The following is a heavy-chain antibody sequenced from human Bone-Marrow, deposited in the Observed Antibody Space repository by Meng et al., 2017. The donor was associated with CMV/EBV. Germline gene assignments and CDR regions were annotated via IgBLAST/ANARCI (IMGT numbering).Heavy chain of an antibody. CDR3: ASTLGTGRGY. V-gene: IGHV4-59*01. CDR2: IYYSGST. D-gene: IGHD3-10*01. Sequence: SETLSLTCTVSGGSISSYYWSWIRQPPGKGLEWIGYIYYSGSTNYNPSLKSRVTISVDTSKNQFSLKLSSVTAADTAVYYCASTLGTGRGYGVQGTLVTVSS. CDR1: GGSISSYY. J-gene: IGHJ4*01.